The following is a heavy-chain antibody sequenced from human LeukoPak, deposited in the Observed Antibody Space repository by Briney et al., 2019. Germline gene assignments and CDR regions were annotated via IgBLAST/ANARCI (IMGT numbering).Heavy chain of an antibody. CDR1: GGSISRKY. D-gene: IGHD3-9*01. J-gene: IGHJ6*03. CDR2: IYYTGKT. Sequence: PSETLSLTCTVSGGSISRKYWAWIRHPPGKGLEWIGNIYYTGKTEYTPSLQSQVAMSVDRSKNHFSLTLTSVTAADTAVYFCARAQHYDVLIGSDEIFHYYMDVWGKGTTVTVSS. V-gene: IGHV4-59*01. CDR3: ARAQHYDVLIGSDEIFHYYMDV.